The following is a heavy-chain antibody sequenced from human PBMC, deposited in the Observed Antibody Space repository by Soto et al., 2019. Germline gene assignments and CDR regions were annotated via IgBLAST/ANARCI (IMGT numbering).Heavy chain of an antibody. D-gene: IGHD1-26*01. CDR1: GFTFSSYW. J-gene: IGHJ4*02. Sequence: EVQLVESGGGLVQPGGSLRLSCAASGFTFSSYWMFWVRQAPGKGLVWVSHINGDGSSITYEESVKGRFTVSRVNAKNTVYLQMNSLRAEDTAVYYCVRDDIDVGLDYWGLGTLVTVSS. CDR3: VRDDIDVGLDY. V-gene: IGHV3-74*03. CDR2: INGDGSSI.